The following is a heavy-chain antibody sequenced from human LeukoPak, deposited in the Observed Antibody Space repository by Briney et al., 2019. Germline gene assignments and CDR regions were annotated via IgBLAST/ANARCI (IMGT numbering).Heavy chain of an antibody. J-gene: IGHJ3*02. CDR3: ARDHGYYAYAFDI. V-gene: IGHV3-7*01. Sequence: PGGSLRLSCAASGFTFSGFWMSWVRQAPGKGLEWVANIKQDGSEKYYVDSAKGRFTISRDNAKNSLYLQMNSLRAEDTAVYYCARDHGYYAYAFDIWGQGTMVTVSS. CDR2: IKQDGSEK. CDR1: GFTFSGFW. D-gene: IGHD1-26*01.